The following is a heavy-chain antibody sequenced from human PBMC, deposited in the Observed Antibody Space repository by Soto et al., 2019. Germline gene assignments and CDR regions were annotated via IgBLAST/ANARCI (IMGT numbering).Heavy chain of an antibody. CDR3: ARVALGYCSGGSCYHRAYYYYYGMDV. CDR1: GGTFSSYA. CDR2: IIPIFGTA. D-gene: IGHD2-15*01. J-gene: IGHJ6*02. Sequence: QVQLVQSGAEVKKPGSSVKVSCKASGGTFSSYAISWVRQAPGQGLEWMGGIIPIFGTANYEQKFQGRVTITADESTSTAYMELSSLSSEDTAVYYCARVALGYCSGGSCYHRAYYYYYGMDVWGQGTTVTVSS. V-gene: IGHV1-69*01.